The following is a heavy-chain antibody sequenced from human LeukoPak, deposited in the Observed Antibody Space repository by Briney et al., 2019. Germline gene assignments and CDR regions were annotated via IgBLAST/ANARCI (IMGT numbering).Heavy chain of an antibody. CDR3: AKDGGLWVSAHWGDS. V-gene: IGHV1-69*13. D-gene: IGHD7-27*01. CDR1: GGTFSSYA. J-gene: IGHJ4*02. Sequence: SVKVSCKASGGTFSSYAISWVRQAPGQGLEWMGGIIPIFGTANYAQKFQGRVTITADESTSTAYMELSSLRSEDTAVYYCAKDGGLWVSAHWGDSRGRGTLVTVSS. CDR2: IIPIFGTA.